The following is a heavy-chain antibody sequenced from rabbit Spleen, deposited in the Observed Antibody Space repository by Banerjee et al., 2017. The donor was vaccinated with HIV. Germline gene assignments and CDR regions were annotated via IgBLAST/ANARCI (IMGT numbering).Heavy chain of an antibody. D-gene: IGHD6-1*01. CDR2: IYAGSSDST. CDR3: ARASVGLNGYNHAYYYGMDL. J-gene: IGHJ6*01. V-gene: IGHV1S40*01. Sequence: QQLVESGGGLVKPGASLTLTCKASAFSFSRGYDMCWVRQAPGKGLEWIASIYAGSSDSTYSATWARGRFTISKTSSTTVTLQMTSLTVADTATYLCARASVGLNGYNHAYYYGMDLWGPGTLVTV. CDR1: AFSFSRGYD.